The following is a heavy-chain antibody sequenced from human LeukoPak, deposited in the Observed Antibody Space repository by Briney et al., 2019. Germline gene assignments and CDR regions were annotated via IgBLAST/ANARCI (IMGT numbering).Heavy chain of an antibody. J-gene: IGHJ6*02. Sequence: SETLSLTCTVSGYSISSGYYWSWIRQPPGKGLEWIGEINHSGSTNYNPSLKSRVTISVDTSKNQFSLKLNSLTAADTAMYYCACNGGNSNYYYGMDVWGQGTTVTVSS. CDR1: GYSISSGYY. V-gene: IGHV4-34*01. CDR3: ACNGGNSNYYYGMDV. CDR2: INHSGST. D-gene: IGHD4-23*01.